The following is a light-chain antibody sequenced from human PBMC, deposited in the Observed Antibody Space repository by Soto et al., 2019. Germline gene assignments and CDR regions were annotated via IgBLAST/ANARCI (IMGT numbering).Light chain of an antibody. CDR2: DAS. V-gene: IGKV1-5*01. Sequence: DIQMTQYPSTLSASVGDRVTITCWASRSISTWMAWYKQKPGKAPTLLIYDASSWDSGVPSRFSRRRSGTEFPLTISSRQPDYFVTSLCQQDNSYAPWTCGQGTKVEIK. CDR1: RSISTW. CDR3: QQDNSYAPWT. J-gene: IGKJ1*01.